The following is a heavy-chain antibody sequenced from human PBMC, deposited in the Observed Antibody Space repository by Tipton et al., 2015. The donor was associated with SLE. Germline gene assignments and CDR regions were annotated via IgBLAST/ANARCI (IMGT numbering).Heavy chain of an antibody. J-gene: IGHJ4*02. CDR1: GGSISSYY. V-gene: IGHV4-4*07. Sequence: TLSLTCTVSGGSISSYYWSWIRQPAGKGLEWIGRIYYSGGTNYNPSLKSRVTISVDTSKNQFSLKLSSVTAADTAVYCCARVIAAAVPTPYLDYWGPGTVVTVSS. CDR3: ARVIAAAVPTPYLDY. D-gene: IGHD6-13*01. CDR2: IYYSGGT.